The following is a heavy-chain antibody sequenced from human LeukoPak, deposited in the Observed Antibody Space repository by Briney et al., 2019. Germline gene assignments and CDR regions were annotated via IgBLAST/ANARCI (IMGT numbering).Heavy chain of an antibody. Sequence: ASVKVSCKASGGTFSSYAISWVRQAPGQGLEWMGGIIPIFGTANYAQKFQGRVTITADESTSTAYMELSSLRSEDTAVYYCARGIDYYDSSGAGLLLDYWGQGTLVTVSS. CDR3: ARGIDYYDSSGAGLLLDY. CDR1: GGTFSSYA. V-gene: IGHV1-69*13. J-gene: IGHJ4*02. D-gene: IGHD3-22*01. CDR2: IIPIFGTA.